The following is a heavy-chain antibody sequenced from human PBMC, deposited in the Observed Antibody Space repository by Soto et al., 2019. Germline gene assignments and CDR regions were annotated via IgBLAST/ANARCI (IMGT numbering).Heavy chain of an antibody. V-gene: IGHV3-7*01. CDR2: IKQDGSEK. CDR3: ARDNGGNSGSCWFAP. CDR1: GFTFSSYW. Sequence: EVQLVESGGGLVQPGGSLRLSCAASGFTFSSYWMSWVRQAPGKGLEWVANIKQDGSEKYYVDSVKGRFTISRDNAKNSLYLQMNSLRAEDTAVYYCARDNGGNSGSCWFAPWGQGTLVTVSS. J-gene: IGHJ5*02. D-gene: IGHD2-21*02.